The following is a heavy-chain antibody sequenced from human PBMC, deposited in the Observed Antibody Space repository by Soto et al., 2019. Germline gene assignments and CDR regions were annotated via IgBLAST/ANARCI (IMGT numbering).Heavy chain of an antibody. D-gene: IGHD3-3*01. J-gene: IGHJ6*02. V-gene: IGHV3-30*18. CDR2: ISYDGSNK. Sequence: GGSLRLSCAASGFTFSSYGMHWVRQAPRKGLEWVAVISYDGSNKYYADSVKGRFTISRDNSKNTLYLQMNSLRAEDTAVYYCAKDRVFNFWSGYTYYYGMDVWGQGPTITFS. CDR1: GFTFSSYG. CDR3: AKDRVFNFWSGYTYYYGMDV.